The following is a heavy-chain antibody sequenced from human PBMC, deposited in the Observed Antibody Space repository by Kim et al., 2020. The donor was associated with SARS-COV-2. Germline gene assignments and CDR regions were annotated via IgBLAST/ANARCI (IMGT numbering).Heavy chain of an antibody. D-gene: IGHD3-3*01. CDR3: ARVRYGHSFIFDS. J-gene: IGHJ4*02. Sequence: DYNPAHTNRASMSVDTSKNHFSLRLTSVTAADTAVYYCARVRYGHSFIFDSWGQGMQVTVSS. V-gene: IGHV4-4*06.